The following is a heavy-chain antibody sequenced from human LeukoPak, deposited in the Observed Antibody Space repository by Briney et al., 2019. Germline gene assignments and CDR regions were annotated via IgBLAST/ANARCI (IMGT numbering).Heavy chain of an antibody. D-gene: IGHD3-3*01. CDR3: AREQGITIFGVAPSGYFDY. J-gene: IGHJ4*02. V-gene: IGHV3-21*01. Sequence: GGSLRLSCAASGFTFSSYSMNWVRQAPGKGLEWVSSISSSSSYIYYADSVKGRFTISRDNAKNSLYLQMNSLRAEDTAVCYCAREQGITIFGVAPSGYFDYWGQGTLVTVSS. CDR2: ISSSSSYI. CDR1: GFTFSSYS.